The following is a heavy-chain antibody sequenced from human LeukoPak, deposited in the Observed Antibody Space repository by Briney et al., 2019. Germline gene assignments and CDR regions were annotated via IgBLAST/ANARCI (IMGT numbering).Heavy chain of an antibody. Sequence: SETLSLTCTVSGGSISSYYWSWIRQPAGKGLEWVGRIYSSGSTDCNPSLTSRVTLSVDTSENQFSLKLSPVTAADTAVYYCARAHSIASYYYGVDVWGQGTTVTVSS. D-gene: IGHD2/OR15-2a*01. CDR2: IYSSGST. CDR3: ARAHSIASYYYGVDV. J-gene: IGHJ6*02. V-gene: IGHV4-4*07. CDR1: GGSISSYY.